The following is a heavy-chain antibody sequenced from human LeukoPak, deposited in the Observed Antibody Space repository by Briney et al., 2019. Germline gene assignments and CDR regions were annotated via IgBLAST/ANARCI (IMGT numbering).Heavy chain of an antibody. V-gene: IGHV3-48*01. CDR2: ISSSSSTI. CDR1: GFTFSSYS. D-gene: IGHD6-19*01. CDR3: TRDPPSSGWALDC. Sequence: GGSLRLSCAASGFTFSSYSMNWVRQAPGKGLEWVSYISSSSSTIYYADSVKGRFTISRDNAKNSLYLQMNSLRAEDTAVYYCTRDPPSSGWALDCWGQGALVRVSS. J-gene: IGHJ4*02.